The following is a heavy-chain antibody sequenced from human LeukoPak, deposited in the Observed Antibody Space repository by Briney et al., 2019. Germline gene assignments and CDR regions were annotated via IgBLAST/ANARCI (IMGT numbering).Heavy chain of an antibody. D-gene: IGHD1-26*01. CDR3: ARRQVGATVDY. CDR1: GFTVSSNY. V-gene: IGHV3-66*02. CDR2: IYSGGST. J-gene: IGHJ4*02. Sequence: HTGGSLRLSCAASGFTVSSNYMSWVRQAQGKGLEWVSVIYSGGSTYYADSVKGRFTISRDNSKNTLYLQMNSLRAEDTAVYFCARRQVGATVDYWGQGTLVTVSS.